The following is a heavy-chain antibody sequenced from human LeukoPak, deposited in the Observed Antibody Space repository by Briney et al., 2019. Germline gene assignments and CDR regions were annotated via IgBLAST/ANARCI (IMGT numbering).Heavy chain of an antibody. Sequence: GASVTVSFKTSGSTFTGFYMHWVRQAPGQGLEWMGWNHPNNGGTNYAQKFQGRVTMTRDTSISTAYMELNSLRSDDTAVYYCATSTRYTISWGAFDIWGQGTMVTVSS. CDR2: NHPNNGGT. V-gene: IGHV1-2*02. CDR1: GSTFTGFY. CDR3: ATSTRYTISWGAFDI. J-gene: IGHJ3*02. D-gene: IGHD6-13*01.